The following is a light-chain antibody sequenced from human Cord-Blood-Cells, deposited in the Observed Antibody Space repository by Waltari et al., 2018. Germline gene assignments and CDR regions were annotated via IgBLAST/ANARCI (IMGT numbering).Light chain of an antibody. Sequence: QSALTQPPSVSGSPGQSVTISCTGTSSDVGGYNYFSWYQQPPGKAPKLMIYDDSKRPSGVPDRFSGSKSGNTASLTISGLQAEDEADYYCCSYAGSYTVVFGGGTKLTVL. CDR2: DDS. V-gene: IGLV2-11*01. CDR3: CSYAGSYTVV. CDR1: SSDVGGYNY. J-gene: IGLJ2*01.